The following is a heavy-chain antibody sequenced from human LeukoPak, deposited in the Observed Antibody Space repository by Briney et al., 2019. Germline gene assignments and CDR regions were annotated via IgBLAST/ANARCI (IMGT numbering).Heavy chain of an antibody. CDR1: GGTFSSNA. D-gene: IGHD3-22*01. CDR2: ISAYNGNT. CDR3: ARASYYDSSGYYSLYYFDY. J-gene: IGHJ4*02. V-gene: IGHV1-18*01. Sequence: ASVKVSCKASGGTFSSNAISWLRQAPGQGLEWMGWISAYNGNTNYAQKLQGRVTMTTDTSTSTAYMELRSLRSDDTAVYYCARASYYDSSGYYSLYYFDYWGQGTLVTVSS.